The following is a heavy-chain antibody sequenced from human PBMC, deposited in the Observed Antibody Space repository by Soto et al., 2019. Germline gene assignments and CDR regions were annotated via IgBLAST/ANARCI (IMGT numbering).Heavy chain of an antibody. CDR3: AREGGESSDGLYYFDS. Sequence: QVQLQESGPGLVKPSQTLSLTCTVSGGSTSSDNYWRWIRQPPGKVLEWIGHIYYSGNTDYNPSLKSRIALSIDTSKNQFSLKLSSVTAADTAVYFCAREGGESSDGLYYFDSWGQGSLVTVSS. D-gene: IGHD3-16*01. CDR1: GGSTSSDNY. V-gene: IGHV4-30-4*01. J-gene: IGHJ4*02. CDR2: IYYSGNT.